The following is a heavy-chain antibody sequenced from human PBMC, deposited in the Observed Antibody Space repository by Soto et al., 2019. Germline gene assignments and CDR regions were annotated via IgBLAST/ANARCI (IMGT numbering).Heavy chain of an antibody. CDR2: INPNSGCT. V-gene: IGHV1-2*02. Sequence: SVKVSCPASVSPFTGYVMHWARQARRKVLVWMVCINPNSGCTNYVQKVQGRLTMTRETSISTAYMEMSRLRSDDTAVYYCARAYSSVWDDVFDIWGQGTMVTVSS. J-gene: IGHJ3*02. CDR1: VSPFTGYV. CDR3: ARAYSSVWDDVFDI. D-gene: IGHD6-19*01.